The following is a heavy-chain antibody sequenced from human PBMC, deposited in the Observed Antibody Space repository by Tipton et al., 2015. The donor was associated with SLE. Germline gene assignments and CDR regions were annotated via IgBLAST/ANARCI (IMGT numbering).Heavy chain of an antibody. CDR3: ARVVGEKYLGYCDL. CDR1: GGTFNSYV. D-gene: IGHD1-26*01. V-gene: IGHV1-18*01. CDR2: ITPYGGDT. Sequence: QSGAEVKKPGSSVKVSCKASGGTFNSYVISWVRQAPGQGLEWLGWITPYGGDTTRPRTYYAQRFQDRVTLTTDTSASTAYMELRSLRSDDTAVYYCARVVGEKYLGYCDLWGRGTLVSVSS. J-gene: IGHJ2*01.